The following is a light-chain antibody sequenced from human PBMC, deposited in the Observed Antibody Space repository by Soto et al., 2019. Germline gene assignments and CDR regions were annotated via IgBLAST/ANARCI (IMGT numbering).Light chain of an antibody. CDR1: QSLSTDY. J-gene: IGKJ2*01. V-gene: IGKV3-20*01. CDR3: LQYGSSPST. CDR2: GAS. Sequence: DIVLTQSPGTLSLSPGERATLSCWASQSLSTDYLAWYQQKPGQPPRLLIYGASSRATGIPDRFSGSGSGTDFTLTISRLEPEDFAVYYCLQYGSSPSTFGQGTKLEIK.